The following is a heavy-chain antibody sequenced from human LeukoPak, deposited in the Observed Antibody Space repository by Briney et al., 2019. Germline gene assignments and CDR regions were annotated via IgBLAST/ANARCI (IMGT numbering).Heavy chain of an antibody. Sequence: ASVKVSCKASGYTFTSYAMHWVRQAPGQRLEWMGWINAGNGNTKYSQKFQGRVTMTTDTSTSTAYMELRSLRSDDTAVYYCAREVVGAYAFDIWGQGTMVTVSS. CDR1: GYTFTSYA. V-gene: IGHV1-3*01. J-gene: IGHJ3*02. D-gene: IGHD3-22*01. CDR2: INAGNGNT. CDR3: AREVVGAYAFDI.